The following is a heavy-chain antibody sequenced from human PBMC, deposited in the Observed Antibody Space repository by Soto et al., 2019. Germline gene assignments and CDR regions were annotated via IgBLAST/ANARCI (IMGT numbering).Heavy chain of an antibody. CDR2: IKEDESEK. CDR1: GFTFNNYW. V-gene: IGHV3-7*04. CDR3: GRARVDY. Sequence: EVQLVESGGGLVQPGGSLRLSCAASGFTFNNYWMTWVRQAPGKGLEWVATIKEDESEKYYGASVRGRFTVSRDNAKNSLYLQRNSLRLDDTAVYYCGRARVDYWGQGILVTVSS. J-gene: IGHJ4*02.